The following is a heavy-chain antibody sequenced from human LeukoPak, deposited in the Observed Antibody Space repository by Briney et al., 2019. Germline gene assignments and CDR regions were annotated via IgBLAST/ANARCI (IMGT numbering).Heavy chain of an antibody. Sequence: SETLSLTCTVSGASISDYYWSWIRQPAGKGLEWIGRIYISGTTNYNPSLKSRLTMSIDTSKNQFSLKLNSVTAADTAVYYCASLTGGFGELNWGQGTPVTVSS. J-gene: IGHJ4*02. CDR3: ASLTGGFGELN. D-gene: IGHD3-10*01. CDR2: IYISGTT. V-gene: IGHV4-4*07. CDR1: GASISDYY.